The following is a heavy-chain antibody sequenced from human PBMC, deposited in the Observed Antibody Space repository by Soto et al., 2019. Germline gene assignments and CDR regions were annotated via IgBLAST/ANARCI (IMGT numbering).Heavy chain of an antibody. J-gene: IGHJ6*02. CDR3: ARDSTPNDSSGWPYYYYGMDV. CDR1: GGSISSSNW. D-gene: IGHD6-19*01. CDR2: IYHSGST. V-gene: IGHV4-4*02. Sequence: SETLSLTCAVSGGSISSSNWWSWVRQPPGKGLEWIGGIYHSGSTNYNPSLKSRVTISVDKSKNQFSLKLSSVTAADTAVYYCARDSTPNDSSGWPYYYYGMDVWGQGTTVTVYS.